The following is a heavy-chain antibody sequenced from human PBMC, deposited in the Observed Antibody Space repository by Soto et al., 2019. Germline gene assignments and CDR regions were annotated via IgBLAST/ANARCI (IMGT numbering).Heavy chain of an antibody. CDR1: GFTFSSYA. CDR3: AKDLPSLRLNYYSYGMDV. CDR2: ISGSGGST. V-gene: IGHV3-23*01. D-gene: IGHD5-12*01. Sequence: PGGSLRLSCAASGFTFSSYAMSWVRQAPGKGLEWVSAISGSGGSTYYADSVKGRFTISRDNSKNTLYLQMNSLRAEATAVYYCAKDLPSLRLNYYSYGMDVWGLGDTVTVS. J-gene: IGHJ6*02.